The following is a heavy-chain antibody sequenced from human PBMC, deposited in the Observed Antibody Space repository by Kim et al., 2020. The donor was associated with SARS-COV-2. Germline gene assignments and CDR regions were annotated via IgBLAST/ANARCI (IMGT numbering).Heavy chain of an antibody. V-gene: IGHV3-30*18. D-gene: IGHD3-3*02. J-gene: IGHJ6*02. Sequence: GGSLRLSCAASGFTFSSYGMHWVRQAPGKGLEWVAVISYDGSNKYYADSVKGRFTISRDNSKNTLYLQMNSLRAEDTAVYYCAKCIRDYIFYYYGMDVWGQGTTVTVSS. CDR3: AKCIRDYIFYYYGMDV. CDR2: ISYDGSNK. CDR1: GFTFSSYG.